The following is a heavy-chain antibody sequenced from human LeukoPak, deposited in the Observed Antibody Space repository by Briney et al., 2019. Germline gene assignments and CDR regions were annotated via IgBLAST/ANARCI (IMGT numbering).Heavy chain of an antibody. CDR1: GGSIISSNW. J-gene: IGHJ4*02. Sequence: PSETLSLTCGVSGGSIISSNWWSWVRQPPGKGLEWIGSIYRSGSTYYNPSLKSRVTISVDMSKNQFSLKLSSVTAADTAVYYCARDGESEGYFDYWGQGTLVTVSS. V-gene: IGHV4-4*02. D-gene: IGHD3-10*01. CDR3: ARDGESEGYFDY. CDR2: IYRSGST.